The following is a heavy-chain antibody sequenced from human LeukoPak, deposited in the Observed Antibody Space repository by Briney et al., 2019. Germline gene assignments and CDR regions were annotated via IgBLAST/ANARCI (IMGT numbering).Heavy chain of an antibody. CDR2: IYYSGST. D-gene: IGHD6-19*01. CDR1: GGSISSYY. V-gene: IGHV4-59*01. CDR3: ARASYSSGWFDY. J-gene: IGHJ4*02. Sequence: ASETLSLTCTVSGGSISSYYWSWIRQPPGKGLEWVGYIYYSGSTNYNPTLKSRVTLSVDTSKNQFSLKLSSVTAADTAVYYCARASYSSGWFDYWGQGTLVTVSS.